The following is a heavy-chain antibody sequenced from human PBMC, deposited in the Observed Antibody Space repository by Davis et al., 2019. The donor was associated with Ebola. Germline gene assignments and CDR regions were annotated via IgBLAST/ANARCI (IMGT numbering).Heavy chain of an antibody. CDR1: GFAFSGSA. CDR2: ISYDGSNK. J-gene: IGHJ6*02. V-gene: IGHV3-30-3*02. CDR3: AKNHDFWSGYGDV. Sequence: GESLKISCAASGFAFSGSAMSWVRQAPGKGLEWVAVISYDGSNKYYADSVKGRFTISRDNAKNSLSLQMNSLRAEDTAVYYCAKNHDFWSGYGDVWGQGTTVTVSS. D-gene: IGHD3-3*01.